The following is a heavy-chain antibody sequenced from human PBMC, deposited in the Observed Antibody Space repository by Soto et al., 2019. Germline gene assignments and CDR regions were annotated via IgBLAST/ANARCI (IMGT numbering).Heavy chain of an antibody. CDR3: AHRTTTVTWWFAP. J-gene: IGHJ5*02. V-gene: IGHV2-5*02. CDR1: GFSLTTRGVG. D-gene: IGHD4-17*01. CDR2: IYWDDDT. Sequence: QITLKESGPTLVKPTQTLTLTCTFSGFSLTTRGVGVGWIRQPPGKPLAWLALIYWDDDTRYSPSLKSRLAITQDTSKNQVVLTKSNIAPADTGTYFCAHRTTTVTWWFAPWGQGTLVTVSS.